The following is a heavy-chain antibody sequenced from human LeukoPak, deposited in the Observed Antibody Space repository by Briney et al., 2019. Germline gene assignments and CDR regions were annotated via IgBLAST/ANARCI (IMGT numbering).Heavy chain of an antibody. CDR2: INHSGST. J-gene: IGHJ5*02. CDR3: VRGPLRSGYYRPNWFDP. CDR1: GGSIRSSYYY. V-gene: IGHV4-39*07. Sequence: RSSETLSLTCTVSGGSIRSSYYYWGWIRQPPGKGLEWIGEINHSGSTNYNPSLKSRDTISVDTSKNQFSLKLSSVTAADTAVYYCVRGPLRSGYYRPNWFDPWGQGTLVTVSS. D-gene: IGHD3-3*01.